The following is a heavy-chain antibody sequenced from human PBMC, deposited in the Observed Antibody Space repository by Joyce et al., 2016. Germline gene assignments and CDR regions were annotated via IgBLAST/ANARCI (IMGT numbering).Heavy chain of an antibody. CDR1: GFTFNTYS. CDR2: ISRSSNTI. CDR3: ARATSYDFYYYMDV. J-gene: IGHJ6*03. V-gene: IGHV3-48*01. Sequence: EVQLVESGGGLVQPGGSLRLSCAASGFTFNTYSMNWVRQAPGKGLEWVSYISRSSNTIYYVDSVKGRFTISRDNAKNSLYLQMNSLRAEDTAVYFCARATSYDFYYYMDVWGKGTTVTVSS.